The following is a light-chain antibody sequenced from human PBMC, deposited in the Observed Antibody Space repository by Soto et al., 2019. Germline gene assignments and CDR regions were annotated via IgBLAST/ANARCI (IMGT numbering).Light chain of an antibody. CDR1: QDFGTW. CDR3: HKYHISCWT. Sequence: DIQMTQSPSTLSASVGDRVTITCRASQDFGTWLAWYQHKPEKAPKVLISRASHLDSRFPSRFSASGSGTDISLTISSRQADDFELYYCHKYHISCWTFGQGTKVEI. J-gene: IGKJ1*01. CDR2: RAS. V-gene: IGKV1-5*03.